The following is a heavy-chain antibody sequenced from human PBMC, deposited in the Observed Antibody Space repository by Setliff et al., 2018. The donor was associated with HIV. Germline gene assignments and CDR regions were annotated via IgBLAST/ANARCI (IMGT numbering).Heavy chain of an antibody. V-gene: IGHV4-39*07. CDR2: MYYRGTT. CDR1: GGSIVSSSYY. CDR3: ARVPRQLLKGAAAYFDY. D-gene: IGHD5-18*01. J-gene: IGHJ4*02. Sequence: SETLSLTCTVSGGSIVSSSYYWGWIRQPPGKGLEWIGTMYYRGTTYNNPSLKSRVTFSADTSKNQFSLRLSSVTAADAAVYYCARVPRQLLKGAAAYFDYWGQGILVTVSS.